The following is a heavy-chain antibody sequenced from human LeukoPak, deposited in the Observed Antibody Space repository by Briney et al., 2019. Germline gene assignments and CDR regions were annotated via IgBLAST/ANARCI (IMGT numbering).Heavy chain of an antibody. CDR3: ASILGYCSSTSCQDY. J-gene: IGHJ4*02. Sequence: GGSLRLSCAASGFTVSSNYMSWVRQAPGKGLEWVSVIYSGGSTCYADSVKGRFTISRDNSKNTLYLQMNSLRAEDTAVYYCASILGYCSSTSCQDYWGQGTLVTVSS. CDR2: IYSGGST. V-gene: IGHV3-66*02. D-gene: IGHD2-2*01. CDR1: GFTVSSNY.